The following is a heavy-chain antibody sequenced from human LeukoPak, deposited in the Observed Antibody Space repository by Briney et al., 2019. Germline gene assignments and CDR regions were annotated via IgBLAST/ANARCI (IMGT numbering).Heavy chain of an antibody. CDR1: GFTFSSYS. J-gene: IGHJ4*02. Sequence: PGGSPRLSCAASGFTFSSYSMNWVRQAPGKGLEWVSSISSSSSYIYYADSVKGRFTISRDNAKNSLYLQMNSLRAEDTAVYYCARGLGYCSSTSCFNFDYWGQGTLVTVSS. D-gene: IGHD2-2*01. V-gene: IGHV3-21*01. CDR2: ISSSSSYI. CDR3: ARGLGYCSSTSCFNFDY.